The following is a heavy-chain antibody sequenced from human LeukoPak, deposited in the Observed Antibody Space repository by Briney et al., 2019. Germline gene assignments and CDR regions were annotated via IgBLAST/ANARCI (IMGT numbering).Heavy chain of an antibody. D-gene: IGHD2-2*02. J-gene: IGHJ5*02. Sequence: ASVKVSCKASGYTFTGYYIHWVRQAPGQGLEWMGWINPNSGGTNYAQKFQGRVTMTRDTSISTAYMELSRLRSDDTAVYYCARGGPSHCSSTSCYRGWFDPWGQGTLVTVSS. CDR3: ARGGPSHCSSTSCYRGWFDP. CDR2: INPNSGGT. V-gene: IGHV1-2*02. CDR1: GYTFTGYY.